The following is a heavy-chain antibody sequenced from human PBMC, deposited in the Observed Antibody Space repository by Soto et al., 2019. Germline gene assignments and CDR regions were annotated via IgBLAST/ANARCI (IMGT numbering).Heavy chain of an antibody. CDR3: AREGYYDFWSAPGAFDI. CDR1: GFTFSSYA. Sequence: HPGGSLRLSCAASGFTFSSYAMSWVRQAPGKGLEWVSAISGSGGSTYYADSVKGRFTISRDNSKNTLYLQMNSLRAEDTAVYYCAREGYYDFWSAPGAFDIWGQGTMVTVSS. CDR2: ISGSGGST. D-gene: IGHD3-3*01. V-gene: IGHV3-23*01. J-gene: IGHJ3*02.